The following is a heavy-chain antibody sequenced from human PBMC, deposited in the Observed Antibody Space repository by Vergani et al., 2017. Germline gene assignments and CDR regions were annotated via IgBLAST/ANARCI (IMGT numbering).Heavy chain of an antibody. V-gene: IGHV4-61*02. CDR3: ARYGSGSRRPNDAFDI. CDR1: GGSISSGSYY. Sequence: QVQLQESGPGLVKPSQTLSLTCTVSGGSISSGSYYWSWIRQPAGKGLEWIWRIYTSGSTNYNPSLKSRVTISVDTSKNQFSLKLSSVTAADTAVYYCARYGSGSRRPNDAFDIWGQGTMVTVSS. J-gene: IGHJ3*02. D-gene: IGHD3-10*01. CDR2: IYTSGST.